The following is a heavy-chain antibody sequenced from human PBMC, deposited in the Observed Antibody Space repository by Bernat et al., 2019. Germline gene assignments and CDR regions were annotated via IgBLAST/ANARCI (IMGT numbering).Heavy chain of an antibody. J-gene: IGHJ4*02. D-gene: IGHD6-6*01. Sequence: QVQLQESGPALVKPSQTLSLTCTVSGGSINSGGYYWSWIRQHPGKGLEWIGYIHFDGNNYYNPSLRSRVSISVDTSKNQFFVKLSPVTAADTAVYYCAGSYSRSASALDFWGQGAPVTVSS. CDR3: AGSYSRSASALDF. CDR2: IHFDGNN. V-gene: IGHV4-31*03. CDR1: GGSINSGGYY.